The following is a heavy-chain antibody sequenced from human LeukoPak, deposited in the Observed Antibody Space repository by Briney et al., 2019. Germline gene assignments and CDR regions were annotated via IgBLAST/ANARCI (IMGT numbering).Heavy chain of an antibody. V-gene: IGHV3-30*04. J-gene: IGHJ4*02. D-gene: IGHD3-22*01. CDR3: ARCPYYDSSGYYQFDY. CDR1: GFTFSNYA. Sequence: GGSLRLSCAASGFTFSNYAMHWARQAPGKGLEWVAVISYDGSNKYYADSVKGRFTISRDNSKNTLYLQMNSLRAEDTAVYYCARCPYYDSSGYYQFDYWGQGTLVSVSS. CDR2: ISYDGSNK.